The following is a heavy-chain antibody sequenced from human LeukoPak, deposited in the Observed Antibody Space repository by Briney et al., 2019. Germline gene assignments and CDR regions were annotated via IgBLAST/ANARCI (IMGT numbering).Heavy chain of an antibody. D-gene: IGHD1-7*01. CDR1: VGTFSRYA. Sequence: GASVKVSCKASVGTFSRYAIRWVRQAPGQELEWMGRIIPILGIANDAQKFQGRVTITADKSTSTAHMELSSLRSEDTAVYYCARDHGITGTTDYFDYWGQGTLVTVSS. CDR3: ARDHGITGTTDYFDY. CDR2: IIPILGIA. J-gene: IGHJ4*02. V-gene: IGHV1-69*04.